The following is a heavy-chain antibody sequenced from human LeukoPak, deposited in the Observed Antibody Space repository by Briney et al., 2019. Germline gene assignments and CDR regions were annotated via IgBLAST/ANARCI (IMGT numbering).Heavy chain of an antibody. J-gene: IGHJ4*02. CDR2: IYYSGTT. D-gene: IGHD2-15*01. Sequence: PSETLSLTCTVSGGSISSYYRSWIRQPPGKGLEWIGYIYYSGTTNYNPSLKSRVTISADTSKNDFSLRLSSVTAADTAVYYCARGGYSSGFYYFDYWGQGILVTVSS. V-gene: IGHV4-59*08. CDR3: ARGGYSSGFYYFDY. CDR1: GGSISSYY.